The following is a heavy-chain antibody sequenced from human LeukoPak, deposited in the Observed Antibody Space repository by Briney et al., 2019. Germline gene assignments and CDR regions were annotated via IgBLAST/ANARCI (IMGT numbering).Heavy chain of an antibody. CDR1: GFTFSSYA. CDR2: ISGSGGST. V-gene: IGHV3-23*01. CDR3: AKDLVPLTIFGVVIDY. Sequence: PGGSLRLSCAASGFTFSSYAMSWVRQAPGKGLEWVSAISGSGGSTYYADSVKGRFTISRDNSKNTLYLQMNSLRAEDTAVYYCAKDLVPLTIFGVVIDYWGQGTLVTVSS. D-gene: IGHD3-3*01. J-gene: IGHJ4*02.